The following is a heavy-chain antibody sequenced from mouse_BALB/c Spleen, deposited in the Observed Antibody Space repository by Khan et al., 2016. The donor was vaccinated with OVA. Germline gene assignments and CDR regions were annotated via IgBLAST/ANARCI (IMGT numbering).Heavy chain of an antibody. Sequence: VQLKESGPGLVKPSQSLSLTCTVTGYSITSGYAWNWIRQFPGNKLEWMGYISYSGVTSYTPSLKSRISITRDTSKNQFFLQLNSVTIEDTATYYCARGNYYGYYFDYWGQGTTLTVSS. V-gene: IGHV3-2*02. CDR3: ARGNYYGYYFDY. CDR1: GYSITSGYA. J-gene: IGHJ2*01. CDR2: ISYSGVT. D-gene: IGHD1-1*01.